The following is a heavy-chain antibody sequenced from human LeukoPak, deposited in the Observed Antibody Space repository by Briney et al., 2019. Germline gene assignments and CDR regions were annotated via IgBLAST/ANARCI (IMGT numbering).Heavy chain of an antibody. Sequence: PSETLSLTCAVSGGSISSSNWWSWVRQPPGKGLEWIGEIYHSGSTNYNPSLMTPVTISVDKSNNQFSLELSSVTAADTAVYHCARTSYCGGDCYTEDWYFDLWGRGTLVTVSS. CDR3: ARTSYCGGDCYTEDWYFDL. D-gene: IGHD2-21*02. J-gene: IGHJ2*01. CDR1: GGSISSSNW. CDR2: IYHSGST. V-gene: IGHV4-4*02.